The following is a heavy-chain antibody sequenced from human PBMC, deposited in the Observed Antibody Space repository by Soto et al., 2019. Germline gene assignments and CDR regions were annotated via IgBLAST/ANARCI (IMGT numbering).Heavy chain of an antibody. CDR2: ISSSGSTI. Sequence: GGSLRLSCAASGFTFSDYYMSWIRQAPGKGLEWVSYISSSGSTIYYADSVKGRFTISRDNAKNSLYLQMNSLRAEDTAVYYCARDYRYCSGGSCYYYMDVWGKGTTVTVSS. D-gene: IGHD2-15*01. V-gene: IGHV3-11*01. CDR1: GFTFSDYY. CDR3: ARDYRYCSGGSCYYYMDV. J-gene: IGHJ6*03.